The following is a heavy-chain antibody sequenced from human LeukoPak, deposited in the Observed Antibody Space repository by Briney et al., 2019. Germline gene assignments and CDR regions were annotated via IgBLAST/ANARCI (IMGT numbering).Heavy chain of an antibody. CDR3: ARGRIQLWLPRGAPYYFDY. Sequence: SETLSLTCTVSGGSISSYYWSWVRRPAGKGLEWIGRIYTSGNTNYNPSLKGRVTISVDTSKNQFSLKLSSVTAADTAVYYCARGRIQLWLPRGAPYYFDYWGQGTLVTVSS. J-gene: IGHJ4*02. V-gene: IGHV4-4*07. D-gene: IGHD5-18*01. CDR2: IYTSGNT. CDR1: GGSISSYY.